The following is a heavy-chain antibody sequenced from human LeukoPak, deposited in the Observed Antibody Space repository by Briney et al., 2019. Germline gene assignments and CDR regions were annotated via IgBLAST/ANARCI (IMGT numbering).Heavy chain of an antibody. CDR1: GFTFSSYS. Sequence: KPGGSLRLSCAASGFTFSSYSMNWVRQAPGKGLEWVSSISSSSSYMYYADSVKGRFTISRDNSKNTLYLQMNSLRAEDTAVYYCAKEGGTSASPYHMDVWGKGTTVTVSS. CDR2: ISSSSSYM. CDR3: AKEGGTSASPYHMDV. D-gene: IGHD1-7*01. J-gene: IGHJ6*03. V-gene: IGHV3-21*01.